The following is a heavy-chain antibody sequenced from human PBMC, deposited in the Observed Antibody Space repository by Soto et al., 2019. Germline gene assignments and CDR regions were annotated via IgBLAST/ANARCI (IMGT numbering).Heavy chain of an antibody. CDR2: IYYSGST. D-gene: IGHD3-3*01. CDR3: ARTYYDFWSGYYQFWFDP. J-gene: IGHJ5*02. V-gene: IGHV4-59*01. CDR1: GGSISSYY. Sequence: PSETLSLTCTVSGGSISSYYWSWIRQPPGKGLEWIGYIYYSGSTNYNPSLKSRVTISVDTSKNQFSLKLSSVTAADTAVYYCARTYYDFWSGYYQFWFDPWGQGTLVTVSS.